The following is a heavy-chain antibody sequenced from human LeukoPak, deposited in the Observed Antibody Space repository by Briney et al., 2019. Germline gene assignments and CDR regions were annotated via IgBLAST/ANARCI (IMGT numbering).Heavy chain of an antibody. CDR3: ARRRSSGWYVSDYFDY. CDR1: GGSFSGYY. V-gene: IGHV4-34*01. Sequence: SETLPLTYAVYGGSFSGYYWSWIRQPPGKGLEWIGEINHSGSTNYNPSLKSRVTISVDTSKNQFSLKLSSVTAADTAVYYCARRRSSGWYVSDYFDYWGQGTLVTVSS. D-gene: IGHD6-19*01. J-gene: IGHJ4*02. CDR2: INHSGST.